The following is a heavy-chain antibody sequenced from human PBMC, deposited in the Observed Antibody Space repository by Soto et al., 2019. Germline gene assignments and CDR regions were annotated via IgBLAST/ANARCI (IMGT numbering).Heavy chain of an antibody. Sequence: GGSLRLSCAASGFTFSGYSMNWLRQAPGKGLEWVSYISSSSGTIYYADSVKGRFTISRDNAKNSLYLQMNSLRDEDTAVYYCARPTLTTVVTPDIWGQGTLVTVSS. J-gene: IGHJ4*02. CDR1: GFTFSGYS. CDR2: ISSSSGTI. D-gene: IGHD4-17*01. V-gene: IGHV3-48*02. CDR3: ARPTLTTVVTPDI.